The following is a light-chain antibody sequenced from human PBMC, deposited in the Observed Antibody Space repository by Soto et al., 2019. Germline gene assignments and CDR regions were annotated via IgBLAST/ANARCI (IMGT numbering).Light chain of an antibody. V-gene: IGKV3-20*01. CDR1: QSVTSSY. CDR2: RAS. J-gene: IGKJ2*01. Sequence: EIVLTQSPGTLSLSPGERATLSCRASQSVTSSYLAWYQQKPGQAPRLLIFRASSRATGIPDRFSGSWSGTYFNLTISRLEPEDFAVYCCQHYVGSPLRYAFGQGTKLEMK. CDR3: QHYVGSPLRYA.